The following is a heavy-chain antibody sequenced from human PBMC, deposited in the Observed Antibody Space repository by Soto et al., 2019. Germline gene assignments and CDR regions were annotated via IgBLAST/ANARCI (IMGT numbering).Heavy chain of an antibody. CDR3: ARRGVVAAILPDWFAP. V-gene: IGHV4-34*01. CDR2: INHSGST. Sequence: SETLSLTCAVYGGSFSGYYWSWIRQPPGKGLEWIGEINHSGSTNYNPSLKSRVTISVDTSKNQFSLKLSSVTAADTAVYYCARRGVVAAILPDWFAPWGKGTLVTVSS. J-gene: IGHJ5*02. D-gene: IGHD2-15*01. CDR1: GGSFSGYY.